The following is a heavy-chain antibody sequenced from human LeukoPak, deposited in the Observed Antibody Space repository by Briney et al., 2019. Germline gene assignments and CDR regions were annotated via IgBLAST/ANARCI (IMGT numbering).Heavy chain of an antibody. D-gene: IGHD3-22*01. CDR1: GGTFSSYA. J-gene: IGHJ4*02. Sequence: SVRVSCKASGGTFSSYAISWVRQAPGQGLEWMGGIIPIFGTANYAQKFQGRVTITADESTSTAYMELSSLRSDDTAVYYCARAAISKDGSGYFYWGQGTLVTVSS. CDR2: IIPIFGTA. V-gene: IGHV1-69*13. CDR3: ARAAISKDGSGYFY.